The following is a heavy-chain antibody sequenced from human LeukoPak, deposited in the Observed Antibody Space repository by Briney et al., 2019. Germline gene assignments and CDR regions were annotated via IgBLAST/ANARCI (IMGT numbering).Heavy chain of an antibody. CDR3: VKTPSAMIVVVILDY. D-gene: IGHD3-22*01. CDR1: EFTFSIYS. V-gene: IGHV3-64D*06. CDR2: ISSNGGST. Sequence: GGSLRLSCAASEFTFSIYSMNWVRQAPGKGLEYVSAISSNGGSTYYADSVKGRFTISRDNSKNTLYLQMSSLRAEDTAVYYCVKTPSAMIVVVILDYWGQGTLVTVSS. J-gene: IGHJ4*02.